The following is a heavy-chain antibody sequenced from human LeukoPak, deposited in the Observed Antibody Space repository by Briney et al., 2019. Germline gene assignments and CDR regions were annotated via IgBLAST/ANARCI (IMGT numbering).Heavy chain of an antibody. V-gene: IGHV1-18*01. CDR2: ISAYNGNT. Sequence: VAPVKVSCKASGYTFTSYGISWVRQAPGQGLEWMGWISAYNGNTNYAQKLQGRVTMTTDTSTSTAYMELRSLRSDDTAVYYCARAPYSSRASSYYMDVWGKGTTVTVFS. CDR3: ARAPYSSRASSYYMDV. CDR1: GYTFTSYG. D-gene: IGHD6-13*01. J-gene: IGHJ6*03.